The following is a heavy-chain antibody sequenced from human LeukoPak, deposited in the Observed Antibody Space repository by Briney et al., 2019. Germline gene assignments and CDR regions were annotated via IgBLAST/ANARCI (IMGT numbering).Heavy chain of an antibody. CDR1: GGTFSSYA. V-gene: IGHV1-69*04. D-gene: IGHD5-24*01. CDR3: AARWLLEYYSDY. Sequence: ASVKVSCKASGGTFSSYAISWVRQAPGQGLEWMGRIIPILGIANYAQKFQGRVTITADKSTSTAYMELSSLRSEDTAVYYCAARWLLEYYSDYWGQGTLVTVSS. CDR2: IIPILGIA. J-gene: IGHJ4*02.